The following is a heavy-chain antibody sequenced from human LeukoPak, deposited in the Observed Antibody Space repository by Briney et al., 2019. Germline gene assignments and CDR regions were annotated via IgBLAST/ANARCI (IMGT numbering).Heavy chain of an antibody. CDR1: GYTFTGYY. Sequence: GASVEVSCKASGYTFTGYYMHWVRQAPGQGLEWMGWINPNSGGTNYAQKFQGRVTMTRDTSISTAYMELSRLRSDDTAVYYCASGITMVRGANGDYWGQGTLVTVSS. CDR3: ASGITMVRGANGDY. V-gene: IGHV1-2*02. J-gene: IGHJ4*02. D-gene: IGHD3-10*01. CDR2: INPNSGGT.